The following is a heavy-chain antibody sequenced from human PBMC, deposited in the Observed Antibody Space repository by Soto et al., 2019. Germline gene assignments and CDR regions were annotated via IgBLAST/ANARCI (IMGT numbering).Heavy chain of an antibody. CDR2: IYYSGST. V-gene: IGHV4-59*01. Sequence: PSETLSLTCTVSGGSISNYYWSWIRQPPGKGLEWIGYIYYSGSTNYNPSLESRVTMSLDKSKNQLSLKLSSVTAADTAVYYCARMEYLLRGIVFDYWGQGVLVTVSS. CDR1: GGSISNYY. D-gene: IGHD3-3*01. CDR3: ARMEYLLRGIVFDY. J-gene: IGHJ4*02.